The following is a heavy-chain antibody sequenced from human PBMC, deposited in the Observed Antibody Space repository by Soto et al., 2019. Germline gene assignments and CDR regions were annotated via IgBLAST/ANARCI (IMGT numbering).Heavy chain of an antibody. V-gene: IGHV3-23*01. Sequence: EVQLLESGGGLVQPGRSLRLSCAASGFTFSSYAMTWVRQAPGKGLEWVSVISGSGGSTYYADSVKGRFTISRDNSKNTLYLQMNSLRAEDTAVYYCAKVLVYNYYGMDVWGQGTTVTVSS. D-gene: IGHD6-13*01. CDR2: ISGSGGST. CDR3: AKVLVYNYYGMDV. CDR1: GFTFSSYA. J-gene: IGHJ6*02.